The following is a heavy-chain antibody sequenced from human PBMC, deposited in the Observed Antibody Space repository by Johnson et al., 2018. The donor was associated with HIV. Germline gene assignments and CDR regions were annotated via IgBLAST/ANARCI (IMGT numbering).Heavy chain of an antibody. D-gene: IGHD5-18*01. J-gene: IGHJ3*02. CDR1: AFSFSDHY. CDR2: SRNKANSYTT. V-gene: IGHV3-72*01. CDR3: AKSRGGYSYGYEAFDI. Sequence: VQLVESGGGLVQPGGSLRLSCAASAFSFSDHYMGWVRQAPGKGLEWVGRSRNKANSYTTEYAASVKGRFTISRDNSKNTLFLQMNSLRTEDTALYYCAKSRGGYSYGYEAFDIWGQGTMVTVSS.